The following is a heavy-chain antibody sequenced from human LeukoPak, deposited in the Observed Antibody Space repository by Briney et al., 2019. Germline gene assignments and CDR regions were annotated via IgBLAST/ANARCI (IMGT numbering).Heavy chain of an antibody. J-gene: IGHJ4*02. Sequence: SVKVSCKASGGTFSSYAISWVRQAPGQGLEWMGGIIPIFGTAHYAQKFQGRVTITTDESTCPAYMELSSLRSEDTAVYYCARFLYRRWLQSEWGQGTLVTVSS. CDR3: ARFLYRRWLQSE. CDR1: GGTFSSYA. V-gene: IGHV1-69*05. CDR2: IIPIFGTA. D-gene: IGHD5-24*01.